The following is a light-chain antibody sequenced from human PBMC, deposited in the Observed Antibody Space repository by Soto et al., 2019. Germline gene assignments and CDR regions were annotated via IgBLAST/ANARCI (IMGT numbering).Light chain of an antibody. CDR3: QQSYSIPPFT. V-gene: IGKV1-39*01. CDR1: QTIISY. J-gene: IGKJ2*01. CDR2: AAS. Sequence: DIQMTQSPSSLSASVGDRVTITCRASQTIISYLNWYQQKPGKPPKLLIYAASSLPSGVPPRFSGSGYGTDFTLTISSLQAEDFATYYCQQSYSIPPFTFGQGTRLEIK.